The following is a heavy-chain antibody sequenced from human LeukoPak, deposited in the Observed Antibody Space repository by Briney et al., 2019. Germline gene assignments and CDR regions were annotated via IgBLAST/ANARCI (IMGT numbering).Heavy chain of an antibody. J-gene: IGHJ4*02. CDR1: GYTFTKYV. Sequence: GASVKVSCKASGYTFTKYVVHWVRQAPGQRPEWMGWINAGSGHTQYSPNFQGRVTITRDTSASTAYMELSSLTSEDTALYYCARDDCGDTCYPGGYWGQGTLVTVSS. CDR2: INAGSGHT. V-gene: IGHV1-3*01. D-gene: IGHD2-21*01. CDR3: ARDDCGDTCYPGGY.